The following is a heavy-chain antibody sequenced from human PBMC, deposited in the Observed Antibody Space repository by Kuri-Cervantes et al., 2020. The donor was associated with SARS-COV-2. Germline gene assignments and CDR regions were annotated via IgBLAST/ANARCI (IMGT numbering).Heavy chain of an antibody. CDR1: GGSISSYY. D-gene: IGHD1-26*01. CDR2: IYYSGST. J-gene: IGHJ4*02. CDR3: ARGLSSEDY. Sequence: GSLRLSCTVPGGSISSYYWSWIRQPPGKGLEWIGYIYYSGSTNYNPSLKSRVTISVDTSKNQFSLKLSSVTAADTAVYYCARGLSSEDYWGQGTLVTVSS. V-gene: IGHV4-59*08.